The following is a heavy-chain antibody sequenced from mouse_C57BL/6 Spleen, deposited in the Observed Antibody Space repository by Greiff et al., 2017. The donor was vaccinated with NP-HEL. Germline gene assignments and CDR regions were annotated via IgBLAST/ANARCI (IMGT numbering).Heavy chain of an antibody. D-gene: IGHD1-1*01. Sequence: QVQLQQSGAELVRPGTSVKMSCKASGYTFTNYWIGWAKQRPGHGLEWIGDIYPGGGYTNYNEKFKGKATLTADKSSSTAYMQFSSLTSEDSAIYYCARLLLSYYYAMDYWGQGTSVTVSS. V-gene: IGHV1-63*01. CDR3: ARLLLSYYYAMDY. J-gene: IGHJ4*01. CDR1: GYTFTNYW. CDR2: IYPGGGYT.